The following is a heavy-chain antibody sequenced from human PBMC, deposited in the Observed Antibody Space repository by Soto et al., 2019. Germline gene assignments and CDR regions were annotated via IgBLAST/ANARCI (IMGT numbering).Heavy chain of an antibody. J-gene: IGHJ4*02. Sequence: QITLKESGPTLVKPTQTLTLACTFSGFSLSTSGVGVGWIRQPPGKALEWLALIYWDDDKRYSPSLKSRVTITKNTSKNQVVLTMTNMDPVDTATYYCAHTGAGYRGFKYWGQGTLVSVSS. V-gene: IGHV2-5*02. D-gene: IGHD5-12*01. CDR2: IYWDDDK. CDR1: GFSLSTSGVG. CDR3: AHTGAGYRGFKY.